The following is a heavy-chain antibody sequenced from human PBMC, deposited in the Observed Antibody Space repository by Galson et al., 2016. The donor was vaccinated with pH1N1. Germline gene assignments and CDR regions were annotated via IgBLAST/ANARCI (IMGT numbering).Heavy chain of an antibody. CDR1: GFTFSVFA. Sequence: SLRLSCAASGFTFSVFAMCWVRQAPGKGLEWVSGISASGAITHFADSVKGRFTISRDNSKNALYLEVNSLTGEDTAFYYCVKYDSSGYYYGRLANWGQGTLVTVSS. CDR3: VKYDSSGYYYGRLAN. J-gene: IGHJ4*02. D-gene: IGHD3-22*01. CDR2: ISASGAIT. V-gene: IGHV3-23*01.